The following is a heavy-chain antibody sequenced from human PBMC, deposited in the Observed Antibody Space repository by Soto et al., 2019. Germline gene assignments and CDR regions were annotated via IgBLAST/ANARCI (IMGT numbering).Heavy chain of an antibody. CDR2: IYYSGST. J-gene: IGHJ5*01. D-gene: IGHD3-10*01. V-gene: IGHV4-30-4*08. CDR3: ARAQGSGFLVS. CDR1: GFSLSTSGVG. Sequence: SGPTLVNPTQTLTLTCTFSGFSLSTSGVGVGWIRQPPGKALEWIGYIYYSGSTYYNPSLKSRVTISVDTSKNQFSLKLSSVTAADTAVYYCARAQGSGFLVSWG.